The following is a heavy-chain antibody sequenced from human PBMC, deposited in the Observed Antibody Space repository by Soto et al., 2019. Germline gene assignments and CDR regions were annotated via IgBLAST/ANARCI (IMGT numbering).Heavy chain of an antibody. CDR3: ARAQYLADDAFDI. J-gene: IGHJ3*02. Sequence: GGSLRLSCAASGFISRSYWMHWVRQVPGKGLVWVSRINGDGRSTSYADSVKGRFTISRDNAKNTLYLQMNSLRADDTAVYYCARAQYLADDAFDIWGQGAMVTVS. CDR1: GFISRSYW. D-gene: IGHD2-2*01. CDR2: INGDGRST. V-gene: IGHV3-74*01.